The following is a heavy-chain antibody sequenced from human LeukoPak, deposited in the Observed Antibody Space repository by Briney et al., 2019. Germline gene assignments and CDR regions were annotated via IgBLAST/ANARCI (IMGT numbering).Heavy chain of an antibody. Sequence: PGGSLRLSCAATGFTFSSYAMSWVRQAPGKGLEWVSAMTGSGGRTYYADSVKGRFAISGDNSKNTLYLQMNSLRAEDTAVYYCARESSSTWYGSLDYWGQGTLVTVSS. D-gene: IGHD6-13*01. V-gene: IGHV3-23*01. CDR3: ARESSSTWYGSLDY. CDR1: GFTFSSYA. CDR2: MTGSGGRT. J-gene: IGHJ4*02.